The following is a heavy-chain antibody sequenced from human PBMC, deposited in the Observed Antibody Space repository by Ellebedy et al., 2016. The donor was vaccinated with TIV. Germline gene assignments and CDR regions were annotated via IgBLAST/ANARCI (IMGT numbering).Heavy chain of an antibody. CDR1: GGSGSISTYY. J-gene: IGHJ5*02. CDR2: IYTSGST. D-gene: IGHD3-10*01. CDR3: ARERYFGSGSSNWFDP. V-gene: IGHV4-4*07. Sequence: SETLSLTCTVSGGSGSISTYYWSWIRHPAGKGLEWIGHIYTSGSTNYNPSLKSRVTMSVDTSNNQFPLKLSSVTAADTAVYYCARERYFGSGSSNWFDPWGQGTLVTVSS.